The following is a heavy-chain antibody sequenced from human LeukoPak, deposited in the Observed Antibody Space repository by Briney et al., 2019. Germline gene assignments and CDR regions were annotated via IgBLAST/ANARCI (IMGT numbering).Heavy chain of an antibody. CDR1: GGSFSGYY. CDR3: ARVRRWLQYYFDY. D-gene: IGHD5-24*01. V-gene: IGHV4-34*01. J-gene: IGHJ4*02. Sequence: SETLSLTCAVYGGSFSGYYWSWIRQPPGKGLEWIGEINHSGSTNYNPSLKSRVTISVDTSKNQFSLKLSSVTAADTAVYYCARVRRWLQYYFDYWGQGTLVTVSS. CDR2: INHSGST.